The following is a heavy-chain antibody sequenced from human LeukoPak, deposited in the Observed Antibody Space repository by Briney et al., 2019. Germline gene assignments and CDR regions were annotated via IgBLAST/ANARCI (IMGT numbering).Heavy chain of an antibody. J-gene: IGHJ4*02. Sequence: PSETLSLTCAVYGGSFSGYYWSWIRQPPGKGLEWIGEINHSGSTNYNPSLKSRVTISVDTSKNQFSLKLSSVTAADTAVYYCASDSRIGSGSAVDCWGQGTLVTVSS. V-gene: IGHV4-34*01. CDR2: INHSGST. CDR3: ASDSRIGSGSAVDC. CDR1: GGSFSGYY. D-gene: IGHD3-10*01.